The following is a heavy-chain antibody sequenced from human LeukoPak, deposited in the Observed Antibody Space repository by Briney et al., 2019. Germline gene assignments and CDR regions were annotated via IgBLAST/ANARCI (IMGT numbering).Heavy chain of an antibody. Sequence: AAVKVSCKASGGTFSSYTISWVRQAPGQGVEWMGWINPNSGATNYAQKIQGRFTKTRDTSISTAYMELSSLRFDDTAVYYCARGIAVAGIDYWGQGTLVTVSS. CDR3: ARGIAVAGIDY. CDR2: INPNSGAT. V-gene: IGHV1-2*02. J-gene: IGHJ4*02. CDR1: GGTFSSYT. D-gene: IGHD6-19*01.